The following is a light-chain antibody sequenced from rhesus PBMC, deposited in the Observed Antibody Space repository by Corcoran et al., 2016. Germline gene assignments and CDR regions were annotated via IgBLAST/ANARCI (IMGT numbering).Light chain of an antibody. Sequence: DIQMTQSPSSLSASVGDTVTITCRASQSISSWLDWYQQKPGKAPKLLIYKASSLQSGVPSRSSGSGSWTDFTLPISSLQPEDFATYYCLQYSSSPLTFGPGTKLDIK. CDR3: LQYSSSPLT. V-gene: IGKV1-22*01. J-gene: IGKJ3*01. CDR2: KAS. CDR1: QSISSW.